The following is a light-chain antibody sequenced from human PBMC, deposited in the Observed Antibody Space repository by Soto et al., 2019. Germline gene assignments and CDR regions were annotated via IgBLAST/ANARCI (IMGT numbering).Light chain of an antibody. V-gene: IGKV1-8*01. CDR3: QQYYSYPGFT. CDR2: AAS. J-gene: IGKJ3*01. Sequence: AIRMTQSPSSLSASTGDRVTITCRASQGISSYLAWYQQKPGKAPKLLIYAASTLQSGVPSRLSGSGSATDFTLTLSCLQSEDFATYYCQQYYSYPGFTFGPGTKVDIK. CDR1: QGISSY.